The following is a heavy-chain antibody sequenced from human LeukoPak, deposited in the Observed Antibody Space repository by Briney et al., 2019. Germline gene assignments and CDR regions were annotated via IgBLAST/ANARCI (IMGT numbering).Heavy chain of an antibody. J-gene: IGHJ4*02. CDR3: ARDRRGWLQLRAFDY. CDR1: GFTFSSYS. Sequence: PGGPLRLSCAASGFTFSSYSMNWVRQAPGKGLEWVSSISSSSSYIYYADSVKGRFTISRDNAKNPLYLQMNSLRAEDTAVYYCARDRRGWLQLRAFDYWGQGTLVTVSS. CDR2: ISSSSSYI. V-gene: IGHV3-21*01. D-gene: IGHD5-24*01.